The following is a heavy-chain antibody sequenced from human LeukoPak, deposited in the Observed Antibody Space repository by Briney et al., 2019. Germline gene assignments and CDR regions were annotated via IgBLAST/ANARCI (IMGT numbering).Heavy chain of an antibody. CDR2: INPNTGGT. D-gene: IGHD4-17*01. J-gene: IGHJ4*02. CDR1: GYIFTGCY. CDR3: AISRDYGDYYFDS. V-gene: IGHV1-2*06. Sequence: GASVKVSCKASGYIFTGCYLHWVRQALGQGLEWMGRINPNTGGTDYAQKFQGRATMTRDTSISTAYMEVSRLTSDDAAVYFCAISRDYGDYYFDSWGQGTLVTVSS.